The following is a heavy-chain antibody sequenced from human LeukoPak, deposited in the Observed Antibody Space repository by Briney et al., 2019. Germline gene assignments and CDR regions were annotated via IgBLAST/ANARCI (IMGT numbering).Heavy chain of an antibody. CDR2: ISSSGSTI. J-gene: IGHJ6*03. V-gene: IGHV3-48*03. CDR1: GFTFSSYE. D-gene: IGHD3-10*01. Sequence: PGGSLRLSCAASGFTFSSYEMNWVRQAPGKGLEWVSYISSSGSTIYYADSVKGRFTISRDNAKNSLYLQMNSLRAEDTAVYYCAREVTYYGSGSYYQIYYYYYMDVWGKGTTVTISS. CDR3: AREVTYYGSGSYYQIYYYYYMDV.